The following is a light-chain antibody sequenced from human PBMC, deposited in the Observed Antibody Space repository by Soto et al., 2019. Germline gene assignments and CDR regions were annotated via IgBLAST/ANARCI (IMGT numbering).Light chain of an antibody. CDR3: QQSYSTPRT. J-gene: IGKJ1*01. V-gene: IGKV1-39*01. CDR2: AAS. CDR1: QSISSY. Sequence: TQMAQSPSSLSASVRDRVTITCRASQSISSYLNWYQQKPGKAPKLLIYAASSLQSGVPSRFSGSGSGTDFTLTVSSLQPEDFATYFCQQSYSTPRTFGQGTKVDIK.